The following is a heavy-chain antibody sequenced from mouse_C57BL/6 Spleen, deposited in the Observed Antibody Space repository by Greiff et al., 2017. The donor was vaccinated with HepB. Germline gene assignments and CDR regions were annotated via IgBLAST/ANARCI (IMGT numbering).Heavy chain of an antibody. CDR2: VLPGSGST. Sequence: QVHVKQSGAELMKPGASVKLSCKATGYTFTGYWIEWVKQRPGHGLEWIGEVLPGSGSTNYNEKFKGKATFTADTSSNTAYMQLSSLTTEDSAIYYCARSGIYYYGSSYNWYFDVWGTGTTVTVSS. D-gene: IGHD1-1*01. V-gene: IGHV1-9*01. CDR1: GYTFTGYW. CDR3: ARSGIYYYGSSYNWYFDV. J-gene: IGHJ1*03.